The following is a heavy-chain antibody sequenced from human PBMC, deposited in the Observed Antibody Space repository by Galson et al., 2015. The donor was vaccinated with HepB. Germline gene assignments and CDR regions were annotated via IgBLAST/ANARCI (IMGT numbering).Heavy chain of an antibody. D-gene: IGHD3-22*01. CDR2: ISAYNGNT. J-gene: IGHJ4*02. Sequence: SVKVSCKASGYTFTSYGISWVRQAPGQGLEWMGWISAYNGNTNYAQKLQGRVTMTTDTSTSTAYMELRSLRSDDTAVYYCARCCYYYDSSGYYSWVDTTYYFDYWGQGTLVTVSS. CDR1: GYTFTSYG. CDR3: ARCCYYYDSSGYYSWVDTTYYFDY. V-gene: IGHV1-18*01.